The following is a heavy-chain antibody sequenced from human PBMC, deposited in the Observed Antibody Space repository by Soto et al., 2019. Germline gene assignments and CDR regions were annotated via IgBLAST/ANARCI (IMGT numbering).Heavy chain of an antibody. V-gene: IGHV1-18*01. CDR2: ISAYNGNT. J-gene: IGHJ4*02. Sequence: ASVKVSCKASGYTFTSYGITWVRQAPGQGLEWMGWISAYNGNTKYAQKLQGRVTMTTDTSTSTAYMELRSLRSDDTAVYYCARSSTSANYFDYWGQGTLVTVSS. D-gene: IGHD2-2*01. CDR1: GYTFTSYG. CDR3: ARSSTSANYFDY.